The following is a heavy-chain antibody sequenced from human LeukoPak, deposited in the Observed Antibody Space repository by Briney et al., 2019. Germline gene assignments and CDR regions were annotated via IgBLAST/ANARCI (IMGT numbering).Heavy chain of an antibody. CDR2: ISYDGSNK. CDR1: GFTFSSYA. Sequence: GRSLRLSCAASGFTFSSYAMHWVRQAPGKGLEWVAVISYDGSNKYYADSVKGRFTISRDNSKNTLYLQMNSLRAEDTAVYYCAREGTLDSYGLLDYWGQGTLVTVSS. D-gene: IGHD5-18*01. CDR3: AREGTLDSYGLLDY. V-gene: IGHV3-30-3*01. J-gene: IGHJ4*02.